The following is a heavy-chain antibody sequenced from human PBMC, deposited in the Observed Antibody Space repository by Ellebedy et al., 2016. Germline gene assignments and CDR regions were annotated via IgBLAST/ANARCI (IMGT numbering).Heavy chain of an antibody. D-gene: IGHD3-10*01. CDR1: GGTFSSYS. CDR2: IIPTFETV. Sequence: SVKVSXXASGGTFSSYSFSWVRQAPGQGLEWMGGIIPTFETVIYSQKFQGRVTITADKSTSTVYMELSSLRSDDTAVYFCARVYYASGTNQYFDYWGQGTLVTVSS. V-gene: IGHV1-69*06. J-gene: IGHJ4*02. CDR3: ARVYYASGTNQYFDY.